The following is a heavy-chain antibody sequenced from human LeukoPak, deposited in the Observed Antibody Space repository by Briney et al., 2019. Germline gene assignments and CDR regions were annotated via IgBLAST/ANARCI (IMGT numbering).Heavy chain of an antibody. J-gene: IGHJ4*02. D-gene: IGHD5-24*01. CDR1: GFTLSSYG. CDR3: AKDRRDGYPPCLDY. V-gene: IGHV3-33*06. Sequence: PGRSLRLSCAASGFTLSSYGMHWVRQAPGKGLEWVAVIWYDGSNKYYADSVKGRFTISRDNSKNTLYLQMNSLRAEDTAVYYCAKDRRDGYPPCLDYWGQGTLVTVSS. CDR2: IWYDGSNK.